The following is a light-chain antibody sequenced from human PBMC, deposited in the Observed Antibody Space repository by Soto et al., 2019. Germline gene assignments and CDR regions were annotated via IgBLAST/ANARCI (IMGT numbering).Light chain of an antibody. CDR3: QHSYTTPRT. CDR2: AAS. V-gene: IGKV1-39*01. J-gene: IGKJ2*01. CDR1: QSISTY. Sequence: DIQMTQSPSSLSASVGDRVTIACRASQSISTYLTWYLQKPGKAPVLLIYAASRLQSGVPSRFNGSGSGTDFTLTINSLQPEDFATYYCQHSYTTPRTFGQGTKLEIK.